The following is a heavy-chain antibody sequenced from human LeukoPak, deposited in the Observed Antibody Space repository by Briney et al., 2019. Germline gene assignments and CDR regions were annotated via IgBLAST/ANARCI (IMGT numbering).Heavy chain of an antibody. D-gene: IGHD2-15*01. CDR3: VRDCSGGSCYGAFDI. Sequence: SETLSLTCTVSGASIRSGDYYWSWIRQPPGKGLEWIGYIYDSGSTYYSPSLKSRITISVDTSENRFSLKLSSVTATDTAVYYCVRDCSGGSCYGAFDIWGQGTMVTVSS. J-gene: IGHJ3*02. V-gene: IGHV4-30-4*01. CDR1: GASIRSGDYY. CDR2: IYDSGST.